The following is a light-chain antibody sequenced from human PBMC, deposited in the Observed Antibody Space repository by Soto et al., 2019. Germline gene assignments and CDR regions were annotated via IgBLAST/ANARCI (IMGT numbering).Light chain of an antibody. CDR2: GNN. CDR1: TSNIGAPYD. V-gene: IGLV1-40*01. J-gene: IGLJ1*01. CDR3: QSYDYSLSGYI. Sequence: QSVLTQPPSVSGAPGQRVSISCTGSTSNIGAPYDVHWYQQLPGSAPKLLMSGNNNRPSGVPDRISGSKSGTSASLAITGLQADDEADYYCQSYDYSLSGYIFGSGTKVTVL.